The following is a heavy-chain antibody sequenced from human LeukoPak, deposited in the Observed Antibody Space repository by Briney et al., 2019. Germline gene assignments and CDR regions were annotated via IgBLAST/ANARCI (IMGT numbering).Heavy chain of an antibody. J-gene: IGHJ6*02. Sequence: GGSLRLSCEASGVTLSSYAMSWARQAPGKGLEWVSGISSSGSGGNTYYADSVKGRFTISRDSSQNTLFLHMNSLRAEDTAVYYCARKKRVDTDSIMVYYYYAMDVWGQGTTVTVSS. CDR2: ISSSGSGGNT. CDR3: ARKKRVDTDSIMVYYYYAMDV. CDR1: GVTLSSYA. V-gene: IGHV3-23*01. D-gene: IGHD5-18*01.